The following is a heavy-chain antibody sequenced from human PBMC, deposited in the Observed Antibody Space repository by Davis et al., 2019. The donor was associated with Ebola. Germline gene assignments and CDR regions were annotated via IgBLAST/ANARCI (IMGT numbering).Heavy chain of an antibody. Sequence: PGGSLRLSCAASGLTFSNAWITWLRQVPGKGLEWVGRVKSKLSGGTRDYAAPVKGRFTVSRDDSRSMAYLQMDSLRIEDTAVYYCAMGFCIGSGCMWDDAFKIWGQGKMVTVSS. CDR3: AMGFCIGSGCMWDDAFKI. J-gene: IGHJ3*02. D-gene: IGHD6-19*01. CDR2: VKSKLSGGTR. V-gene: IGHV3-15*01. CDR1: GLTFSNAW.